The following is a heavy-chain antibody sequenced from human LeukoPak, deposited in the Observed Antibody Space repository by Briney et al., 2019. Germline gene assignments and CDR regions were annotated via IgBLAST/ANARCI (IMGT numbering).Heavy chain of an antibody. CDR1: GYTFPNYG. Sequence: ASVKVSCKASGYTFPNYGINWVRQAPGQGLEWMGWISPYNGNTNYAQKLLGRVTMTTDTSTSTAYMELRSLRSDDTAVYYCARTGSSVYSPYDYWGQGTLVTVSS. V-gene: IGHV1-18*04. D-gene: IGHD3-22*01. CDR2: ISPYNGNT. CDR3: ARTGSSVYSPYDY. J-gene: IGHJ4*02.